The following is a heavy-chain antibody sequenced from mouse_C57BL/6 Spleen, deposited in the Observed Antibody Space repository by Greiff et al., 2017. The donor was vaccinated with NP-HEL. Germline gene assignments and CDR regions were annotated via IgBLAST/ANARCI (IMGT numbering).Heavy chain of an antibody. CDR2: IWRGGSA. J-gene: IGHJ4*01. CDR1: GFSLTSYG. Sequence: QVQLQQSGPGLVQPSQSLSITCTVSGFSLTSYGVHWVRQSPGKSLEWLGVIWRGGSADYNAAFMSRLSITKDNSKSQVFFKMNSLQADDTAIYYCAKNPLYGYDGRGAMDYWGQGTSVTVSS. V-gene: IGHV2-5*01. D-gene: IGHD2-2*01. CDR3: AKNPLYGYDGRGAMDY.